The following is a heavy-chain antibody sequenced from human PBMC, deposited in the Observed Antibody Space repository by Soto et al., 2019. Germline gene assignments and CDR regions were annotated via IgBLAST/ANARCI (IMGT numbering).Heavy chain of an antibody. Sequence: QVQLVQSGAEVKKPGSSVKVSCKASGGTFSSYTISWVRQAPGQGLEWMGRIIPILGIANYAQKFQGRVTITADKSTSTAYMELSSLGSEDTAVYYCARSLGYCSGGSCPGRIWFDPWGQGTLVTVSS. J-gene: IGHJ5*02. V-gene: IGHV1-69*02. D-gene: IGHD2-15*01. CDR1: GGTFSSYT. CDR2: IIPILGIA. CDR3: ARSLGYCSGGSCPGRIWFDP.